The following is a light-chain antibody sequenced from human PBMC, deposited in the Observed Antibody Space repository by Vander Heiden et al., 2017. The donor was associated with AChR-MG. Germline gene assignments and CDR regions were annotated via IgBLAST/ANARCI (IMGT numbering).Light chain of an antibody. V-gene: IGLV8-61*01. CDR2: NTN. Sequence: QTVVTQEPSFSVSPGGTVTLTCGLTSVSVSPSHYPSWYQQTPGQPLRPLIYNTNRRSSGVPDRFSGSILGNKAALTITGAQADDESHYHCALYMGGVSMLFGGGAKLTVL. J-gene: IGLJ2*01. CDR1: SVSVSPSHY. CDR3: ALYMGGVSML.